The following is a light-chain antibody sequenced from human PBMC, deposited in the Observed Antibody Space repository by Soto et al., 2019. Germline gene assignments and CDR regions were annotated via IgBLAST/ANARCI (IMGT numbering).Light chain of an antibody. J-gene: IGKJ1*01. Sequence: ETVMTQSPATLAVYPGERATLSCRASQSVSSNLVWYQQKPGRAPRLLIYSASTRATGIPDRFSGSGSGTEFNLTISSLQSEDFAIYYCLQFKNWPPWTFGRGTKVEIK. V-gene: IGKV3-15*01. CDR1: QSVSSN. CDR2: SAS. CDR3: LQFKNWPPWT.